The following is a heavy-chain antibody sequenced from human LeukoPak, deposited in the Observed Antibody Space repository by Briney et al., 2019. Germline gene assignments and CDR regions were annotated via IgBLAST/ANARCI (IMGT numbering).Heavy chain of an antibody. CDR1: GYTFTGYY. Sequence: GPSVKVSCKASGYTFTGYYMHWVRQAPGQGLEWMGWINPNSGGTNYAQKFQGRVTMTRDTSISTAYMELSRLRSDDTAVYYCARGVAGILVYYYYMDVWRKGTTVTVSS. D-gene: IGHD6-19*01. V-gene: IGHV1-2*02. CDR3: ARGVAGILVYYYYMDV. J-gene: IGHJ6*03. CDR2: INPNSGGT.